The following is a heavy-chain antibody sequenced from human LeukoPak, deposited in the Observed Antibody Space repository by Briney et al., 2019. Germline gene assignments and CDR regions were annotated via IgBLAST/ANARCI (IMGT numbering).Heavy chain of an antibody. D-gene: IGHD6-13*01. CDR2: IYYSGGT. J-gene: IGHJ4*02. CDR3: ARHVGSSWYQWIDY. CDR1: GGSISSSSYY. V-gene: IGHV4-39*01. Sequence: SETLSLTCTVSGGSISSSSYYWGWIRQPPGKGLEWIGSIYYSGGTYYNPSLKSRVTISVDTSKNQFSLKLSSVTAADTAVYYCARHVGSSWYQWIDYWGQGTLVTVSS.